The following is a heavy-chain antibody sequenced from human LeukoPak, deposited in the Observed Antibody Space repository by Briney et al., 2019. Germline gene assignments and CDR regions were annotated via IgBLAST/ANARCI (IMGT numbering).Heavy chain of an antibody. CDR3: ARVRKYSGYYSWYFDL. D-gene: IGHD5-12*01. CDR2: ITSTGSYI. CDR1: AFSFSDYN. Sequence: GGSLRLSCAASAFSFSDYNMNWVRQAPGKGLECVSSITSTGSYIYYADSVKGRFTISRDNAKNSLFLQLNSLRAEDTAVYYCARVRKYSGYYSWYFDLWGRGTLVTVSS. V-gene: IGHV3-21*01. J-gene: IGHJ2*01.